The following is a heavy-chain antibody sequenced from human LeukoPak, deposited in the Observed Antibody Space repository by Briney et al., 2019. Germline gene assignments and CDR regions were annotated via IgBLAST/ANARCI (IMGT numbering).Heavy chain of an antibody. Sequence: GGSLRLSCAASGFTFSSYAMSWVRQAPGKGLEWVSLIYSGGTTYYADSVKGRFTISRDNSKNTLYVQMNSLRAEDTAVYYCAKRGLPDYWGQGTLVTVSS. V-gene: IGHV3-23*03. CDR1: GFTFSSYA. D-gene: IGHD3-10*01. J-gene: IGHJ4*02. CDR3: AKRGLPDY. CDR2: IYSGGTT.